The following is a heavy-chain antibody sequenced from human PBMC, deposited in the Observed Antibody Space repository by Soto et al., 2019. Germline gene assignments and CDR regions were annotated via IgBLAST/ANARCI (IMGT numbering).Heavy chain of an antibody. CDR2: MYHSGSS. CDR3: ARYTGPNPWFDP. D-gene: IGHD1-1*01. CDR1: GASVTSVDDS. Sequence: PSETLSLTCTVSGASVTSVDDSWAWILQTPAKGLEWIGYMYHSGSSYYNPSLKSRITMSVDTSKNQFSLTLSSVTAADTAVYYCARYTGPNPWFDPWGQGTLVTVS. V-gene: IGHV4-30-2*05. J-gene: IGHJ5*02.